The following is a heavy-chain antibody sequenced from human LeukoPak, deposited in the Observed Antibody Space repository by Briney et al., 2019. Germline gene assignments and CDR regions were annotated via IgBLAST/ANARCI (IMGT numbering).Heavy chain of an antibody. CDR1: GFTFSSYS. CDR2: ISSSSSYI. J-gene: IGHJ4*02. Sequence: GGSLRLSCAASGFTFSSYSMNWVRQAPGKGLEWVSSISSSSSYIYYADLVKGRFTISRDNAKNSLYLQMNSLRAEDTAVYYCARGHGIFGVIDYWGQGTLVTVSS. D-gene: IGHD3-3*01. V-gene: IGHV3-21*01. CDR3: ARGHGIFGVIDY.